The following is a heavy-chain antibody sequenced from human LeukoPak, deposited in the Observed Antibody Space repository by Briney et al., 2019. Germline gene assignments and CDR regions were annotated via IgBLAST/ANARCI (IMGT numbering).Heavy chain of an antibody. CDR1: GGSISSYY. D-gene: IGHD5-24*01. V-gene: IGHV4-59*08. CDR2: SYYSGST. J-gene: IGHJ4*02. CDR3: ARTKRGLWSQNFDY. Sequence: SETLSLTCIVSGGSISSYYWSWIRQPPWKGLEWIGYSYYSGSTNYNPSLKSRVTISVDTSKNQFSLKLSSVTAADTAVYYCARTKRGLWSQNFDYWGQGTLVTVSS.